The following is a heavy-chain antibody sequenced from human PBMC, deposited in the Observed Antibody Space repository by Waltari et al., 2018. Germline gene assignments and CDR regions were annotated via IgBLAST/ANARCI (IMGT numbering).Heavy chain of an antibody. Sequence: QLQLQGSGPGLVKPSETLSLTCTVSGGSISSSSYYWGWIRQPPGKGLEWIGSIYYSGITYFNPVVECRVTISVDTSKNPCSLQLGSATAADTALYYCAGPRYPWKLGSFDYCGQGTLVTVSS. J-gene: IGHJ4*02. CDR3: AGPRYPWKLGSFDY. V-gene: IGHV4-39*01. D-gene: IGHD7-27*01. CDR1: GGSISSSSYY. CDR2: IYYSGIT.